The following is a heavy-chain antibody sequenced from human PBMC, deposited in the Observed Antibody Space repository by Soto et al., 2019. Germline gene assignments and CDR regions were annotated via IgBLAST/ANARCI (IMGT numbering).Heavy chain of an antibody. CDR1: GFTFSSYA. V-gene: IGHV3-30-3*01. Sequence: GGSLRLSCAASGFTFSSYAMHWVRQAPGKGLEWVAVISYDGSNKYYADSVKGRFTISRDNSKNTLYLQMNSLRAEDTAVYYCARAWVAATLFNWFDPWGQGTLVTVSS. J-gene: IGHJ5*02. CDR3: ARAWVAATLFNWFDP. D-gene: IGHD2-15*01. CDR2: ISYDGSNK.